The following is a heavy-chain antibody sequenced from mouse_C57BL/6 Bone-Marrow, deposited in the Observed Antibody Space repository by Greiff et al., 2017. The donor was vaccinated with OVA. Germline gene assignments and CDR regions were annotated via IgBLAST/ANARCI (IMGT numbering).Heavy chain of an antibody. D-gene: IGHD1-1*01. CDR2: ISDGGSYT. V-gene: IGHV5-4*01. J-gene: IGHJ4*01. Sequence: EVQLVESGGGLVKPGGSLKLSCAASGFTFSSYAMSWVRQTPEKRLEWVATISDGGSYTYYPDNVKGRFTISSDNAKNNLYLQMSHLKSEDTAMYYCASHYYGSSYYYAMDYWGQGTSVTVSS. CDR1: GFTFSSYA. CDR3: ASHYYGSSYYYAMDY.